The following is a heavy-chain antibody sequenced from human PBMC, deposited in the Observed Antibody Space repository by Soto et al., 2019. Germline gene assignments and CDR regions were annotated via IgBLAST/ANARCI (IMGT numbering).Heavy chain of an antibody. J-gene: IGHJ5*02. CDR3: ARDTGLRPGTGSFDP. CDR2: INPNSGGT. V-gene: IGHV1-2*02. D-gene: IGHD3-9*01. Sequence: GASVKVSCKASGYTFTGYYMHWVRQAPGQGLEWMGWINPNSGGTNNAQKFQGRVTMTRDTSISTAYMELSRLRSDDTAVYYCARDTGLRPGTGSFDPWGQGTLVTVSS. CDR1: GYTFTGYY.